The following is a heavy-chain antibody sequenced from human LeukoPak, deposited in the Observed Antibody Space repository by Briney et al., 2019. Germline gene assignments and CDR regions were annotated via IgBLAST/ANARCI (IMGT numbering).Heavy chain of an antibody. Sequence: QPGGSLRLSCVASGFIFSRYWMSWVRQAPGKGLEWVANIKQDGSEFYFVDSVNGRFTISRDNAKNSVYLQMNSLRVEDTAVYYCARVPWSSVTILDYWGQGTLVTVSS. CDR3: ARVPWSSVTILDY. D-gene: IGHD4-11*01. CDR2: IKQDGSEF. V-gene: IGHV3-7*01. J-gene: IGHJ4*02. CDR1: GFIFSRYW.